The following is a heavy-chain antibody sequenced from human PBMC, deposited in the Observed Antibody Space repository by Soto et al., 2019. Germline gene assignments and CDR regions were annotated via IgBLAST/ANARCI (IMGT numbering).Heavy chain of an antibody. CDR1: GFSLSTSGVG. D-gene: IGHD4-17*01. Sequence: QITLKESGPTLVKPTQTLTLTCTFSGFSLSTSGVGVGWIRQPPGKALEWLALIYWDDDKVYSTSLKSRLTIPKATSKNQVVLTMTNMDPGDTATYYCGHMDTTVTRRWGQGILVTVSS. CDR2: IYWDDDK. V-gene: IGHV2-5*02. CDR3: GHMDTTVTRR. J-gene: IGHJ4*02.